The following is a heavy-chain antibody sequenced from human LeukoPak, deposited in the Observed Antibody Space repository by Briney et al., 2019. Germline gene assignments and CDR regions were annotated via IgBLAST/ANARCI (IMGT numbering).Heavy chain of an antibody. V-gene: IGHV3-21*01. Sequence: KPGGSLRLSCAASGFTFSTYYMNWVRQAPGKGLEWVSFITGSSSYIYYTDSVKGRFTISRDNAKNSLFLQMNSLRDEDTAVYYCASGFSSSPYFDYWGRGTLVTVSS. J-gene: IGHJ4*02. CDR1: GFTFSTYY. CDR2: ITGSSSYI. D-gene: IGHD6-6*01. CDR3: ASGFSSSPYFDY.